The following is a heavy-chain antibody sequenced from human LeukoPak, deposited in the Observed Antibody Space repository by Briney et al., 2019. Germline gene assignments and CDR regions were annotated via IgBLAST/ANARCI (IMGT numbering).Heavy chain of an antibody. Sequence: SETLSLTCTVSGGSLRSDYWSWIRQTPGKGVEWIGYIYHSGSTIYNSGSTNYNPSLKSRGTITVDMSRNEFSLKLRTVTAADTAMYYCARHMGVPVSYNWFAPWGQGTLVTVSS. J-gene: IGHJ5*02. CDR1: GGSLRSDY. CDR3: ARHMGVPVSYNWFAP. D-gene: IGHD2-2*01. CDR2: IYHSGSTIYNSGST. V-gene: IGHV4-59*08.